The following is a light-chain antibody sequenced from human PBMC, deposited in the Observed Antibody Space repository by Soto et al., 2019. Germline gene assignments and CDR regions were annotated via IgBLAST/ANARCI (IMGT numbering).Light chain of an antibody. CDR2: EVS. CDR3: SSYAGSNNLGV. CDR1: SSDVGGYNY. V-gene: IGLV2-8*01. Sequence: QSALTQPPSASGSPGQSVTISCIGTSSDVGGYNYVSWYQQHPGKAPKLMIYEVSKRPSGVPDRFSGSKSGNTASLTVSGLQAEDEAVYYCSSYAGSNNLGVFGGGTKLTVL. J-gene: IGLJ2*01.